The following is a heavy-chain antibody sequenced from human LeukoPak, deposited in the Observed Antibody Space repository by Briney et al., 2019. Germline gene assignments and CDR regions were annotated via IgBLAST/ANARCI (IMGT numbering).Heavy chain of an antibody. V-gene: IGHV4-59*01. CDR1: GGSISSYY. CDR3: ARAYYDILTGYYLEMPWYFDL. D-gene: IGHD3-9*01. Sequence: PSETLSLTCTVCGGSISSYYWSWIRQPPGKGLKWIGYIYYSGSTNYNPTLKNRVTITVDTSKNQFSLKLSSVTAADTAVYYCARAYYDILTGYYLEMPWYFDLWGRGTLVTVSS. CDR2: IYYSGST. J-gene: IGHJ2*01.